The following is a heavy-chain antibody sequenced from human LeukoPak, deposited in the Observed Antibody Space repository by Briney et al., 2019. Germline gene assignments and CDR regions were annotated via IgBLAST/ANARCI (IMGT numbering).Heavy chain of an antibody. CDR2: ISSSSSYI. J-gene: IGHJ4*02. V-gene: IGHV3-21*01. D-gene: IGHD3-10*01. Sequence: PGGSLRLSCAASGFTFSSYAMSWVRQAPGKGLEWVSFISSSSSYIYYADSVKGRFTISRDNAKNSVYVQMNSLRAEDTAVYYCARGEYGSGSYHIDYWGQGTLVTVSS. CDR3: ARGEYGSGSYHIDY. CDR1: GFTFSSYA.